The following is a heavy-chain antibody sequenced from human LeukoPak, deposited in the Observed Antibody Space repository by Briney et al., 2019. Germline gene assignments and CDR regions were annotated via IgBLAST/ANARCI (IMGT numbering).Heavy chain of an antibody. J-gene: IGHJ4*02. D-gene: IGHD3-22*01. CDR2: ISTSAGTI. CDR3: PRDAIDSSGFDFDY. Sequence: GESLRLSCAASGFTFSDYYMTWIRQAPGKGLEWISYISTSAGTIYYVDSVKGRFTISRDNAKNSLYLQMNSLRAEDTAVYYCPRDAIDSSGFDFDYWGQGTLVTVSS. CDR1: GFTFSDYY. V-gene: IGHV3-11*01.